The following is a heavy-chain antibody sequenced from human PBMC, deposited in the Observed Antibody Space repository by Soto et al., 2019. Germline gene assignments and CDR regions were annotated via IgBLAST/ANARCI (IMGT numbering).Heavy chain of an antibody. J-gene: IGHJ3*02. V-gene: IGHV1-2*04. CDR2: INPNSGGT. CDR3: ARDQGYCSSTSCHMAKRTDAFDI. D-gene: IGHD2-2*02. Sequence: ASVKVSCKASGYTFTSYGISWVRQAPGQGLEWMGWINPNSGGTNYAQKFQGWVTMTRDTSISTAYMELSRLRSDDTAVYYCARDQGYCSSTSCHMAKRTDAFDIWGQGTMVTVSS. CDR1: GYTFTSYG.